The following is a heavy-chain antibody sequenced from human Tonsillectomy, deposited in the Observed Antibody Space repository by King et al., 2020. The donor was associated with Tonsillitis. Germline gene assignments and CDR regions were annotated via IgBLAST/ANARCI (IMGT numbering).Heavy chain of an antibody. CDR1: GFTFDDYA. Sequence: VQLVESGGGLVQPGRSLRLSCAASGFTFDDYAMHWVRQAPGKGLEWVSGITWNSGSMGYADSGKGRFTISRATAKNSLYLQMNSLRAEETALYYCGKDIRRRGCMTTVPSREVTYYYYYYGMDVWGQGTTVTVSS. V-gene: IGHV3-9*01. CDR3: GKDIRRRGCMTTVPSREVTYYYYYYGMDV. J-gene: IGHJ6*02. D-gene: IGHD4-11*01. CDR2: ITWNSGSM.